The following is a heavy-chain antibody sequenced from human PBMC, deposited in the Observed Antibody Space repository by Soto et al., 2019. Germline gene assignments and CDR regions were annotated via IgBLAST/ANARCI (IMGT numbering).Heavy chain of an antibody. CDR3: ARGGTSLRDGYNTYYYYGMDV. J-gene: IGHJ6*02. CDR2: IIPIFGTA. D-gene: IGHD5-12*01. Sequence: QVQLVQSGAEVKKPGSSVKVSCKASGGTFSSYAISWVRQAPGQGLEWMGGIIPIFGTANYAQKFQGRVTITADESTSTAYMELSSLRSEDTAVYYCARGGTSLRDGYNTYYYYGMDVWGQGTTVIVSS. CDR1: GGTFSSYA. V-gene: IGHV1-69*01.